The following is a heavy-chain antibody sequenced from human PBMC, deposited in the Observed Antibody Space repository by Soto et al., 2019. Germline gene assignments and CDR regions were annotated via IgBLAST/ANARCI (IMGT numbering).Heavy chain of an antibody. CDR3: ARNEQVEDIVLMVYHPAWFDP. V-gene: IGHV4-61*01. J-gene: IGHJ5*02. D-gene: IGHD2-8*01. CDR2: IYYNGRT. CDR1: GGSVSSGSYY. Sequence: PSETLSLTCTVSGGSVSSGSYYWTWIRQPPGKGLEWIGYIYYNGRTEYNPSLETRVTLSADTSKDQFSLKLSSVTAADTAVYYCARNEQVEDIVLMVYHPAWFDPWGQGTLVTVSS.